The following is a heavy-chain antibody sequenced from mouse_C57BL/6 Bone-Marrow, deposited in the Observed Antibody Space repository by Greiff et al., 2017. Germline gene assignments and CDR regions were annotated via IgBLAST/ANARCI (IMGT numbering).Heavy chain of an antibody. Sequence: EVQLQQSVAELVRPGASVKLSCKASGFNITNNYMHWVKQRPEQGLEWIGSIDPANGNTKYAPKFQGKATLTADTSSNTAYLQLSSLTSEDTAIYYCARYWYVGAYWGQGTLVTVSA. D-gene: IGHD2-14*01. CDR1: GFNITNNY. CDR3: ARYWYVGAY. J-gene: IGHJ3*01. CDR2: IDPANGNT. V-gene: IGHV14-3*01.